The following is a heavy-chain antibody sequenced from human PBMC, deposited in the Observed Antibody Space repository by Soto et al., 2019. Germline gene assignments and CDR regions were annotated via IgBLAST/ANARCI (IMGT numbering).Heavy chain of an antibody. CDR2: ISYDGSNK. J-gene: IGHJ6*02. CDR1: GFIFNTYD. D-gene: IGHD2-2*01. CDR3: AKGQHCSSTSCYFYYYGMDV. V-gene: IGHV3-30*18. Sequence: QVPLVESGGGVVQPGRSLRLSCAASGFIFNTYDMHWIRQAPGKGLEWVAVISYDGSNKYYADSVKGRLTISRDNSKKMLYLQMISLRPEDTAVYYCAKGQHCSSTSCYFYYYGMDVWGQGTKVAVSS.